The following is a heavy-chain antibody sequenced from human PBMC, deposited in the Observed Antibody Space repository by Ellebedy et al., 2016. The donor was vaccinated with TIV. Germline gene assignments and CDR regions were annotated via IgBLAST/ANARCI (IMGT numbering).Heavy chain of an antibody. Sequence: GGSLRLSXAASGFTFSDYYMSWIRQAPGKGLEWVSYISSSSSYTNYADSVKGRFTISRDNAKNSLYLQMNSLRAEDTAVYYCAREGADYGDYEEGGSDYWGQGTLVTVSS. CDR3: AREGADYGDYEEGGSDY. J-gene: IGHJ4*02. CDR1: GFTFSDYY. V-gene: IGHV3-11*05. CDR2: ISSSSSYT. D-gene: IGHD4-17*01.